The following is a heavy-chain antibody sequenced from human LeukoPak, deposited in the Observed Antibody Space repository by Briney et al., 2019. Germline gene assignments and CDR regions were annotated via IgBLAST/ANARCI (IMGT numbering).Heavy chain of an antibody. J-gene: IGHJ4*02. CDR2: IDPRDSYT. V-gene: IGHV5-10-1*01. CDR3: ARRLAATDPYFDY. D-gene: IGHD6-25*01. CDR1: GYSFTGYW. Sequence: GESLKISCKGSGYSFTGYWISWVRQMPGKGLEWMGRIDPRDSYTNYSPSFQGHVTISTDKSISTAYLQWSSLKASDTAMYYCARRLAATDPYFDYWGQGTLVTVSS.